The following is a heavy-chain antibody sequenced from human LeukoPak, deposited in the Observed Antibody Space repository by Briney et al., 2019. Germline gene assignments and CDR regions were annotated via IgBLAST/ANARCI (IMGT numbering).Heavy chain of an antibody. D-gene: IGHD2-15*01. CDR1: GITVSTNY. V-gene: IGHV4-31*02. J-gene: IGHJ4*02. CDR2: IYCSGST. Sequence: LRLSCAASGITVSTNYMSWIRQHPGKGLEWIGYIYCSGSTYYNPSLKSRVTISVDTSKNQFSLKLSSVTAADTAVYYCARESGGHYFDYWGQGTLVTVSS. CDR3: ARESGGHYFDY.